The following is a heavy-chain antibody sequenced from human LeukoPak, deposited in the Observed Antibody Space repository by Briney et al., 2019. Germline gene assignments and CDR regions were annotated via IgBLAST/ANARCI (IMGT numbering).Heavy chain of an antibody. CDR1: GYTFTSYD. V-gene: IGHV1-8*01. J-gene: IGHJ4*02. CDR3: ARGLGGDYVNY. D-gene: IGHD4-17*01. Sequence: ASVKVSCKASGYTFTSYDINWVRQATGQGLGWMGWMNPNGGNTGYAQKFQCRVTMTSNTSTSTAYMELSSLRSEDTAVYYCARGLGGDYVNYWGQGTLVTVSS. CDR2: MNPNGGNT.